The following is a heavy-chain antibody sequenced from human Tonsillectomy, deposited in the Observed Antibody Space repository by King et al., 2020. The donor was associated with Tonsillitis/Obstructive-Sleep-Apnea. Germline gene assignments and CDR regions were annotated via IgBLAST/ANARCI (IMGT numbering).Heavy chain of an antibody. CDR3: TRTKSFWGRYY. J-gene: IGHJ4*01. CDR2: ISSSSSYI. D-gene: IGHD3-16*01. V-gene: IGHV3-21*01. CDR1: GFTFSSYS. Sequence: VQLVESGGGLVKPGGSLRLSCAASGFTFSSYSMNWVRQAPGKGLEWVSSISSSSSYIYDTDSVKGRFTISRDNAKNSLYLHMNSLRAGDTAVYYCTRTKSFWGRYYWAHGALLTFSS.